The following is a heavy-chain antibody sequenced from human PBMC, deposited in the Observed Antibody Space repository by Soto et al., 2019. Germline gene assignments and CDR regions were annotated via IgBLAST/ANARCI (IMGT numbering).Heavy chain of an antibody. CDR2: IYYSGST. CDR1: GGSISSYY. D-gene: IGHD3-10*01. J-gene: IGHJ3*02. Sequence: PSETLSLTCTVSGGSISSYYWIWIRQPPGKGLEWIGYIYYSGSTNYNPSLKSRVTISVDTSKNQFSLKLSSVTAADTAVYYCATRITMVRGEEGAFDIWGQGTMVTVSS. V-gene: IGHV4-59*01. CDR3: ATRITMVRGEEGAFDI.